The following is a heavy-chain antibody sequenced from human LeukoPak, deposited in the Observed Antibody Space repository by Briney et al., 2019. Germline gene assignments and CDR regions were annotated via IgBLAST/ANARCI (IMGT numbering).Heavy chain of an antibody. V-gene: IGHV3-15*01. J-gene: IGHJ4*02. CDR3: TPHRGSGWYNY. CDR2: IKSKTDGGTT. CDR1: GFTFSNAL. Sequence: GGSLRLSCTASGFTFSNALMSGLRQAPGKGLEWVGHIKSKTDGGTTNYAAPVKGRLTISREDSKNTLYLQMNSLITADTAVYYCTPHRGSGWYNYWGQGTLVTVSS. D-gene: IGHD6-19*01.